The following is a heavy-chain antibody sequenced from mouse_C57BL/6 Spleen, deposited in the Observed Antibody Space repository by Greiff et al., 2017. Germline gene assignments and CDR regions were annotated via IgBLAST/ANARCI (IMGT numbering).Heavy chain of an antibody. CDR3: ALDYGYYFDY. CDR1: GYTFTSYW. D-gene: IGHD2-4*01. J-gene: IGHJ2*01. Sequence: VQLQQPGAELVRPGSSVKLSCKASGYTFTSYWMDWVKQRPGQGLEWIGNIYPSDSETHYNQKFKDKATLTVDKSSSTAYMQLSSLTSEDSAVYYCALDYGYYFDYWGQGTTLTVSS. CDR2: IYPSDSET. V-gene: IGHV1-61*01.